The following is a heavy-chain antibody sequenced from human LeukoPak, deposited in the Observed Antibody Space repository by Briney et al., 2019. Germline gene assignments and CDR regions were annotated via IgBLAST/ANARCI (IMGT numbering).Heavy chain of an antibody. CDR2: INHSGST. V-gene: IGHV4-34*09. Sequence: SETLSLTCAVYGGSFSGYYWSWIRQPPGKGLEWIGEINHSGSTYYNPSLKSRVTISVDTSKNQFSLKLSSVTAADTAVYYCARGAHDSSGYYHFDYWGQGTLVTVSS. CDR1: GGSFSGYY. J-gene: IGHJ4*02. D-gene: IGHD3-22*01. CDR3: ARGAHDSSGYYHFDY.